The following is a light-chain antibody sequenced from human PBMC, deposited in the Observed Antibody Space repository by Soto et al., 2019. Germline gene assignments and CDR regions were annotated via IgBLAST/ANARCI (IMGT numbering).Light chain of an antibody. CDR2: EVS. J-gene: IGLJ2*01. CDR1: SSDVAYYNF. V-gene: IGLV2-14*01. Sequence: QPALTQPASVSGSPGQSITISCTGTSSDVAYYNFVSWYQQHPGKAPQLLIYEVSSRPSGVSDRFSGSKSGNTASLTISGLQAEDEADYYCSSYTTSSTLVFGGGTKLTVL. CDR3: SSYTTSSTLV.